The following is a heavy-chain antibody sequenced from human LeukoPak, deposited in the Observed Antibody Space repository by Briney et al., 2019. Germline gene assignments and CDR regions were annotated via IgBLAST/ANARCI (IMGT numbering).Heavy chain of an antibody. V-gene: IGHV1-2*02. Sequence: ASVKVSCEASGYTFPDYYMHWVRQAPGQGLEWMGWITPNSGATNYAQKFQGRVTMTRDTSISTAYMELSRLRSDDTAVYYCARSFQRAWDYWGQGTLVTVSS. CDR1: GYTFPDYY. J-gene: IGHJ4*02. CDR3: ARSFQRAWDY. CDR2: ITPNSGAT.